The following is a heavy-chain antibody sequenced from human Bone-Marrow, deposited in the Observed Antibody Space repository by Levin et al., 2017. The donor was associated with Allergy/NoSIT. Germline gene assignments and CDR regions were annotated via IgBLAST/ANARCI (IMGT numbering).Heavy chain of an antibody. Sequence: GSLRLSCTASGFTFGDYAMSWFRQAPGKGLEWVGFIRSKAYGGTTEYAASVKGRFTISRDDSKSIAYLQMNSLKTEDTAVYYCTREWGAVVPAAMRTYYYYMDVWGKGTTVTVSS. V-gene: IGHV3-49*03. D-gene: IGHD2-2*01. CDR1: GFTFGDYA. J-gene: IGHJ6*03. CDR3: TREWGAVVPAAMRTYYYYMDV. CDR2: IRSKAYGGTT.